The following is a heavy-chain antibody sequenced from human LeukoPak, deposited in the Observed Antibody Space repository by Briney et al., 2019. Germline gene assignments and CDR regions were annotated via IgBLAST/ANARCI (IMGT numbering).Heavy chain of an antibody. Sequence: GGSLRLSCAASGFTFRNHGMYWVRQAPGKGLEWVSSISSSSSYIYYADSVKGRFTISRDNAKNSLYLQMNSLRAEDTAVYYCAAPRSHCSSTSCAPGYWGQGTLVTVSS. D-gene: IGHD2-2*01. J-gene: IGHJ4*02. V-gene: IGHV3-21*01. CDR3: AAPRSHCSSTSCAPGY. CDR2: ISSSSSYI. CDR1: GFTFRNHG.